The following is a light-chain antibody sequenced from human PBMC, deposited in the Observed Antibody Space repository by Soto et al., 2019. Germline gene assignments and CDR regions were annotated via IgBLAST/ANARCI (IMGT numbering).Light chain of an antibody. Sequence: DLQMTQSPSSVSASVGDRVTITCRASQGISSWLAWYQRKPGKAPKLLIYAASSLQSGVPSRFSGGGSGTDFTLTISSLQPEDFAIYYCQQVNSFPYTFGQGTKLEIK. CDR1: QGISSW. CDR2: AAS. V-gene: IGKV1-12*01. J-gene: IGKJ2*01. CDR3: QQVNSFPYT.